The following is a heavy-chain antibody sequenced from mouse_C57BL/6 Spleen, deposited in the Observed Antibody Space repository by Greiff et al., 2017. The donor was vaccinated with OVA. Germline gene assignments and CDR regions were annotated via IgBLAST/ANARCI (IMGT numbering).Heavy chain of an antibody. CDR3: ARFRAAQANYFDY. Sequence: QVQLQQPGTELVKPGASVKLSCKASGYTFTSYWMHWVKQRPGQGLEWIGNINPSNGGTNYNEKFKSKATLTVDKSSSTAYMQLSSLTSEDSAVYDCARFRAAQANYFDYWGQGTTLTVSS. V-gene: IGHV1-53*01. CDR1: GYTFTSYW. J-gene: IGHJ2*01. CDR2: INPSNGGT. D-gene: IGHD3-2*02.